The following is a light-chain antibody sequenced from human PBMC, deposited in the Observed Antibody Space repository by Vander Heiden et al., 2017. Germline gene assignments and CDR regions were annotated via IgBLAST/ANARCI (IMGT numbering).Light chain of an antibody. CDR3: SSYTTTNTYV. Sequence: GLTQPASVSGSPGQSITISCTGPSSDIDIYNYVSWYQQHPGKAPKLIIYYVNIRPSGVSNRFSGSKSGNTASLTISGLQAEDEADYYCSSYTTTNTYVFGTGTMVTVL. CDR1: SSDIDIYNY. J-gene: IGLJ1*01. CDR2: YVN. V-gene: IGLV2-14*01.